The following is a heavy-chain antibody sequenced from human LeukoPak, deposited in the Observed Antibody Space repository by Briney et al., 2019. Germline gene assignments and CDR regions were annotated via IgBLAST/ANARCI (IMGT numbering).Heavy chain of an antibody. CDR3: ARAISSGYPHAFDI. CDR2: IKQDGSEK. CDR1: GFTISSYW. J-gene: IGHJ3*02. Sequence: GGSLRLSCAASGFTISSYWMSWVRQAPGKGLEWVANIKQDGSEKYYVDSVKGRFTISRDNAKNSLYLQMNSLRAEDTAVYYCARAISSGYPHAFDIWGQGTMVTVSS. D-gene: IGHD3-22*01. V-gene: IGHV3-7*03.